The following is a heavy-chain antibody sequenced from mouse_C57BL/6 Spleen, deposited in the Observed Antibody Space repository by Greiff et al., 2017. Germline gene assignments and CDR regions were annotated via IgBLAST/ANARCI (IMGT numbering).Heavy chain of an antibody. CDR1: GYTFTSYW. Sequence: QVQLKQPGAELVRPGSSVKLSCKASGYTFTSYWMHWVKQRPIQGLEWIGNIDPSDSETHYNQKFKDKATLTVDKSSSTAYMQLSSLTSEDSAVYYCARPGIYYDYDGFAYWGQGTLVTVSA. J-gene: IGHJ3*01. CDR3: ARPGIYYDYDGFAY. D-gene: IGHD2-4*01. CDR2: IDPSDSET. V-gene: IGHV1-52*01.